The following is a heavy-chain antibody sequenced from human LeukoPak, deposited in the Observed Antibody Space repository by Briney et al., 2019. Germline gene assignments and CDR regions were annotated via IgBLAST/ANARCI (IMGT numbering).Heavy chain of an antibody. Sequence: PGGSLRLSCAASGFTFSSYAMSWVRQAPGKGLEWVSAISGSGGSTYYADSVKGRFTISRDNSKNTLYLQMNSLRAEDTAVYYCARATVVTNAFDIWGQGTMVTVSS. CDR2: ISGSGGST. J-gene: IGHJ3*02. V-gene: IGHV3-23*01. D-gene: IGHD4-23*01. CDR1: GFTFSSYA. CDR3: ARATVVTNAFDI.